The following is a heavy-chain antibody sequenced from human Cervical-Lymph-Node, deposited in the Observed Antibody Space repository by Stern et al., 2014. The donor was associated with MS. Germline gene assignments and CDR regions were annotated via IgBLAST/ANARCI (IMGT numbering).Heavy chain of an antibody. CDR1: GYTFTSYA. Sequence: QLVQSGSELKKPGASVKVSCKASGYTFTSYAMNWLRQAPGQGLEWMGWINTNTGNPTYAQGFTGRFVFSLDTSVSTAYLQISSLKAEDTAVYYCASPDAPAAINYYYYGMDVWGQGTTVTVSS. CDR3: ASPDAPAAINYYYYGMDV. J-gene: IGHJ6*02. CDR2: INTNTGNP. V-gene: IGHV7-4-1*02. D-gene: IGHD2-2*02.